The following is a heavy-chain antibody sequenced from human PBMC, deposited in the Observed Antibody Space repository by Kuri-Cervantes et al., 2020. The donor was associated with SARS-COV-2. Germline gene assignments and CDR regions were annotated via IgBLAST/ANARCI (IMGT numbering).Heavy chain of an antibody. V-gene: IGHV3-21*01. CDR2: ISSSSSYI. D-gene: IGHD3-10*01. J-gene: IGHJ4*02. CDR1: GFNFGRYS. CDR3: ARDQGGYYGSGSFDY. Sequence: GESLKISCVISGFNFGRYSMNWVRQAPGKGLEWVSSISSSSSYIYYADSVKGRFTISRDNAKNSLYLQMNSLRAEDTAVYYCARDQGGYYGSGSFDYWGQGTLVTVSS.